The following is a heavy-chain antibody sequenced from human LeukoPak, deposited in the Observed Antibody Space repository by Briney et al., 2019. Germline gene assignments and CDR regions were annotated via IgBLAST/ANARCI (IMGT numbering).Heavy chain of an antibody. CDR2: IKQDGSEK. V-gene: IGHV3-7*01. J-gene: IGHJ4*02. CDR3: ARDPSSIAARLF. Sequence: GGSLRLSCAASGFTFSSYSMNWVRQAPGKGLEWVANIKQDGSEKYYVDSVKGRFTIPRDNAKNSLYLQMNSLRAEDTAVYYCARDPSSIAARLFWGQGTLVTVSS. CDR1: GFTFSSYS. D-gene: IGHD6-6*01.